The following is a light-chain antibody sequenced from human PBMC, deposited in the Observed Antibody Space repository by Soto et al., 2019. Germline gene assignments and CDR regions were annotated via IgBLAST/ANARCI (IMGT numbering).Light chain of an antibody. J-gene: IGKJ5*01. V-gene: IGKV3-20*01. Sequence: EIVLTQSPGTLSLSPEDRATLSCRASQSVSRSYLGWYQQKPCQAPRLIMYGASIRAAGVPDRFSGSVSGTEFTLTIRRLEPQDFAVYYCQQYGSSPTITFGPWTRLEIK. CDR3: QQYGSSPTIT. CDR2: GAS. CDR1: QSVSRSY.